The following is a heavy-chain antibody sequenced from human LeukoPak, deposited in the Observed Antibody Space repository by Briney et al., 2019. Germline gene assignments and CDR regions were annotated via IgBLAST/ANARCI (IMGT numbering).Heavy chain of an antibody. CDR2: IYYSGST. D-gene: IGHD3-3*01. J-gene: IGHJ4*02. V-gene: IGHV4-30-4*01. CDR3: AGRSSYDFCLDY. Sequence: SETLSLTCTVSGGSISSGDYYWSWIRQPPGKGLEWIGYIYYSGSTYYNPSLKSRVTISVDTSKNQFSLKLSSVTAADTAVYYCAGRSSYDFCLDYWGQGTLVTVSS. CDR1: GGSISSGDYY.